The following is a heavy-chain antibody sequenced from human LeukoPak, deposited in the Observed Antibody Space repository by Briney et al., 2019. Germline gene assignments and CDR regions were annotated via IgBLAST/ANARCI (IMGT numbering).Heavy chain of an antibody. V-gene: IGHV1-2*02. Sequence: GASVKVSCKASGYTFTGYYMHWVRQAPGQGLEWMGWINPNSGGTNYAQKFQGRVTMTRDTSTSTANLQWSSLKASDTAMYYCARSGGNYYSIWGQGTMVTVSS. CDR1: GYTFTGYY. CDR2: INPNSGGT. D-gene: IGHD1-26*01. J-gene: IGHJ3*02. CDR3: ARSGGNYYSI.